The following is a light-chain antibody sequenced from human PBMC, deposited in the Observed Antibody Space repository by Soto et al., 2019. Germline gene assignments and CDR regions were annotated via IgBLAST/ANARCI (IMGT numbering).Light chain of an antibody. Sequence: DIVMTQSPDSLAVSLGERATINCKSSQSVLYNSNNKHYLAWYQQKPGQPPKLLIYWASTRESGVPDRLSGSGSGTDFTLTISSLQAEDVAVYYCQQYYRTPWTFGQGTKVEIK. CDR2: WAS. CDR1: QSVLYNSNNKHY. CDR3: QQYYRTPWT. V-gene: IGKV4-1*01. J-gene: IGKJ1*01.